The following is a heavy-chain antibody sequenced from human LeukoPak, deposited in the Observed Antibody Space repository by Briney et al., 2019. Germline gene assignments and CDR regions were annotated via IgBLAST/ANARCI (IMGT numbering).Heavy chain of an antibody. Sequence: SETLSLTCTVSGGSISSSSYYWGWIRQPPGKGLEWIGSIYYSGNTYYNPSLKSRVTISVDTSKNQFSLKLSSVTAADTTVFYCARGNGYSSGSTIFDYWGQGTLVTVSS. V-gene: IGHV4-39*07. CDR2: IYYSGNT. CDR1: GGSISSSSYY. D-gene: IGHD6-19*01. CDR3: ARGNGYSSGSTIFDY. J-gene: IGHJ4*02.